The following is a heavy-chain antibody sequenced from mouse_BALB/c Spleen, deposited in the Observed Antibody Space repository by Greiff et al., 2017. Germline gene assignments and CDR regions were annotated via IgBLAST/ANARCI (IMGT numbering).Heavy chain of an antibody. CDR3: TRGTLRLQGYYAMDY. CDR2: IYPGNSDT. CDR1: GYTFTSYW. Sequence: DVQLQESGTVLARPGASVKMSCKASGYTFTSYWMHWVKQRPGQGLEWIGAIYPGNSDTSYNQKFKGKAKLTAVTSTSTAYMELSSLTNEDSAVYYCTRGTLRLQGYYAMDYWGQGTSVTVSS. J-gene: IGHJ4*01. V-gene: IGHV1-5*01. D-gene: IGHD1-2*01.